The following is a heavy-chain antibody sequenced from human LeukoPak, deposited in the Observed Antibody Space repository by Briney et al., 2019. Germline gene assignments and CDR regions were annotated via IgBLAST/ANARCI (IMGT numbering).Heavy chain of an antibody. Sequence: GGSLRLSCADSGFTFSGYGMSWVRQAPGKGLEWVSSISGSGGSTYYADSVKGRFTISRDNSKNTLYLQMNSLRAEDTAVYYCAKAVSCSSTSCYRSYGMDVWGQGTTVTVSS. CDR1: GFTFSGYG. CDR2: ISGSGGST. V-gene: IGHV3-23*01. CDR3: AKAVSCSSTSCYRSYGMDV. J-gene: IGHJ6*02. D-gene: IGHD2-2*02.